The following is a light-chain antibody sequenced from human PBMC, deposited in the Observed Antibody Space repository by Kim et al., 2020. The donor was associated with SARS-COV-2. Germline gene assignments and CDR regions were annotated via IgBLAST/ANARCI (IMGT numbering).Light chain of an antibody. J-gene: IGLJ3*02. CDR1: SSDVGGYNY. Sequence: QSALTQPRSVSGSPGQSVTISCTGTSSDVGGYNYVSWYQQHPGKAPKLMIYDVNKRPSGVPDRFSGSKSGNTASLTISGLQAEDEADYYCCSYAVSYTYWVFGGGTQLTVL. V-gene: IGLV2-11*01. CDR3: CSYAVSYTYWV. CDR2: DVN.